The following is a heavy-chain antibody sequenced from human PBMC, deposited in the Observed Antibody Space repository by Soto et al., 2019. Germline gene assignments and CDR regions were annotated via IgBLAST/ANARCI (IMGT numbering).Heavy chain of an antibody. V-gene: IGHV1-18*01. CDR1: GYTFSSYG. J-gene: IGHJ4*02. CDR2: ISAYSGNT. CDR3: AREYSYEDY. D-gene: IGHD5-18*01. Sequence: ASVKVSCKASGYTFSSYGISWVRQAPGQGLEWMGWISAYSGNTNYAQKLQDRVTMTTDTSTSTAHMELRSLRFDDTAVYYCAREYSYEDYWGQGTLVTVSS.